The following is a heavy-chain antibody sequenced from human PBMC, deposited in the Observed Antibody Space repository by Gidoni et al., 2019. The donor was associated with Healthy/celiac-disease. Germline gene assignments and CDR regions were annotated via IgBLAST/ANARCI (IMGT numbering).Heavy chain of an antibody. CDR3: ARVSAYTVTTPGWFDP. D-gene: IGHD4-17*01. V-gene: IGHV1-69*06. CDR2: IIPIFGTA. J-gene: IGHJ5*02. Sequence: QVQLVQSGADVKKPVSSVKVSCKASGGTFSSYAISGVRQAPGQGLEWMGGIIPIFGTANYAQKFQGRVTITADKSKSTAYMELSSVRSEDTAVYDCARVSAYTVTTPGWFDPWGQGTLVTVSS. CDR1: GGTFSSYA.